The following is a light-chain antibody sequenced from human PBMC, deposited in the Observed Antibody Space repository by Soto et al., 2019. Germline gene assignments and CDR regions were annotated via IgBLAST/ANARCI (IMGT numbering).Light chain of an antibody. J-gene: IGKJ1*01. CDR3: QQYNGYSRT. CDR2: DVS. V-gene: IGKV1-13*02. CDR1: QDIRKD. Sequence: AIQMTQSPSSLSASVGDRVTITCRASQDIRKDLAWYQQKPGKAPYLLISDVSSLERGVPSRFSGSGSGTEFTLTISSMQPDDFATFYCQQYNGYSRTFGQGTRWIS.